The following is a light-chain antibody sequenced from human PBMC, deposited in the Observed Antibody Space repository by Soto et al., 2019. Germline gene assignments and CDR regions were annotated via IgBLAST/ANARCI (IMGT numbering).Light chain of an antibody. Sequence: IQMTQSPSSLSASVGDRVTITCRASQSVNTYLNWYQQKPGTAPKLLIYTASTLQSGVPPRFSGSGSGTDFTLTISSLQPEDFATYYCQQSYRNPRTFGPGTKVEIK. CDR2: TAS. J-gene: IGKJ3*01. CDR3: QQSYRNPRT. CDR1: QSVNTY. V-gene: IGKV1-39*01.